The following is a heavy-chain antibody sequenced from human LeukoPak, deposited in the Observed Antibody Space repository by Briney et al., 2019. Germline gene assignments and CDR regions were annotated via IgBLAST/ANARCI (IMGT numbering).Heavy chain of an antibody. CDR3: ARKDILTGYYKKFGGAPYDY. J-gene: IGHJ4*02. V-gene: IGHV4-34*01. CDR1: GGSSSGYY. CDR2: MNHSGST. D-gene: IGHD3-9*01. Sequence: SETLSLTCAVYGGSSSGYYWSLIRQPAGKGLEWIGEMNHSGSTNYNPSLKSRVTISVDTSKNQFSLKLSSVTAADTAVYYCARKDILTGYYKKFGGAPYDYWGQGTLVTVSS.